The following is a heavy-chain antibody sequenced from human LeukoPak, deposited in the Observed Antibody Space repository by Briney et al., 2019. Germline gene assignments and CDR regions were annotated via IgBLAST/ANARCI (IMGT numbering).Heavy chain of an antibody. CDR2: ILPSFGAI. J-gene: IGHJ6*02. CDR3: ARPLNTMVRGITTATDFFSYAMDV. V-gene: IGHV1-69*13. Sequence: SVKVSCKASGGTFASYAISWVRQAPGQGLEWMGGILPSFGAIKYSQKFQDRVTITADVSTTTVYMDLTSLSPEDTPLYYCARPLNTMVRGITTATDFFSYAMDVWGQGTAVTVSS. CDR1: GGTFASYA. D-gene: IGHD3-10*01.